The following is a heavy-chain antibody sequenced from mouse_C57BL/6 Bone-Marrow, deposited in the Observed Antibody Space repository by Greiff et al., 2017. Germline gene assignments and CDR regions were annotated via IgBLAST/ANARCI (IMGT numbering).Heavy chain of an antibody. CDR1: GYTFTDYE. V-gene: IGHV1-15*01. J-gene: IGHJ3*01. CDR3: TRRGGYYTWFAD. D-gene: IGHD2-3*01. CDR2: IDPETGGT. Sequence: VQLQQSGAELVRPGASVTLSCKASGYTFTDYEMHWVKQTPVHGLEWIGAIDPETGGTAYNQKFKGKAILTADKSSSTAYMELRSLTSEDAAVYYCTRRGGYYTWFADWGQGTLVTVSA.